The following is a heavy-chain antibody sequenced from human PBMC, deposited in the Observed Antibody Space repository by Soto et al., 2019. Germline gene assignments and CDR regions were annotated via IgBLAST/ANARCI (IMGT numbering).Heavy chain of an antibody. Sequence: PGGSLRLSCAASGFTFSSSAMSWVRQAPGKGLEWVSTSTTSDVYYTDSVRGRFTISRDNSKNTLYLQMNSLRVEDTAIYYCARPTTSWGQGALVTVSS. CDR1: GFTFSSSA. CDR2: STTSDV. CDR3: ARPTTS. J-gene: IGHJ5*02. V-gene: IGHV3-23*01.